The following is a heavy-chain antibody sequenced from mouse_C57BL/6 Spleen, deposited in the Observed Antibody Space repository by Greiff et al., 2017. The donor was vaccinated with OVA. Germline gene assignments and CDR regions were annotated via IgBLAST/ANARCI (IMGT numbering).Heavy chain of an antibody. CDR3: ARVYDYDGYAMDY. J-gene: IGHJ4*01. CDR2: IDPEDGEN. CDR1: GFNIKDYY. V-gene: IGHV14-2*01. Sequence: VQLQQSGAELVKPGASVKLSCTASGFNIKDYYMHWVKQRTEQGLEWIGRIDPEDGENKYAPKFQGKATITADTSSNTAYLLLSSLTSEDTAVYYCARVYDYDGYAMDYWGQGTSVTVSS. D-gene: IGHD2-4*01.